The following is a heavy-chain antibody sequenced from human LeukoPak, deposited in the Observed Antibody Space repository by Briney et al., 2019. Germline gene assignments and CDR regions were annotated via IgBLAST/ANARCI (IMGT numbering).Heavy chain of an antibody. CDR3: AKKYNTGLDP. V-gene: IGHV3-23*01. CDR1: GFTFSHYG. J-gene: IGHJ5*02. Sequence: GGTLRLSCAASGFTFSHYGMTWVRQAPGKGLEWVSAISGSGGSTYYADSVKGRFTISRDNSKNTLYLQMNSLRAEDTAVYYCAKKYNTGLDPWGQGTLVTVSS. CDR2: ISGSGGST. D-gene: IGHD1-14*01.